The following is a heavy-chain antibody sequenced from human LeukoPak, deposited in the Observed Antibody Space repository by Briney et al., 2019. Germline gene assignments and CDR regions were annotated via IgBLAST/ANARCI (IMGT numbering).Heavy chain of an antibody. CDR3: ARVGRSRGSLPNSYYYMDV. J-gene: IGHJ6*03. CDR2: IIPIFGST. D-gene: IGHD1-26*01. CDR1: GDIFNIYS. Sequence: SVKVSCNASGDIFNIYSVSWVRQAPGQGLEWMGGIIPIFGSTNYAQKFQGRVTITTDQSTRTGYMELNRPSSDDTAVYYCARVGRSRGSLPNSYYYMDVWGKGTTVTVSS. V-gene: IGHV1-69*05.